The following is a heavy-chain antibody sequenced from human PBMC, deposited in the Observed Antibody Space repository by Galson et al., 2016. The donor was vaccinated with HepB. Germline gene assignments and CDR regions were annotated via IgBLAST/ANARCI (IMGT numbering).Heavy chain of an antibody. V-gene: IGHV3-33*06. Sequence: SLRLSCAASGLTFSGYGMHWVRQTPVKGLQWVAGIYYDGSDKQYAESVKGRFTISRDNSKNMLYLQMNNLRVDDTAVYYCAKGSSWQYYHYYGIDVWGQGTTVTVSS. CDR2: IYYDGSDK. J-gene: IGHJ6*01. CDR3: AKGSSWQYYHYYGIDV. CDR1: GLTFSGYG. D-gene: IGHD2-2*01.